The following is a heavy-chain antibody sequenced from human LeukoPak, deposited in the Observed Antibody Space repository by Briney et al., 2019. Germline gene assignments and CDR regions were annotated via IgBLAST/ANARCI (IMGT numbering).Heavy chain of an antibody. CDR3: ARQEMSTILNWFDP. CDR2: IYYSGST. V-gene: IGHV4-59*01. D-gene: IGHD5-24*01. J-gene: IGHJ5*02. Sequence: ASETLSLTCTVPGGSISSYYWSWIRQPPGKGLERIGYIYYSGSTNYNPSLKSRVTLSVDTSKNQFSLKLSSVTAADTAVYYCARQEMSTILNWFDPWGQGTLVTVSS. CDR1: GGSISSYY.